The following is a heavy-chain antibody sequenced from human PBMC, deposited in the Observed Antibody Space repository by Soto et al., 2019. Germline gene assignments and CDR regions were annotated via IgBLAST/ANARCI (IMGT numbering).Heavy chain of an antibody. CDR3: ARLPRYYYGMDV. Sequence: GGSLRLSCAASGFTFSSYAMNWVRQAPGKGLEWVSYISSSGSTIYYADSVKGRFTISRDNAKNSLYLQMNSLRAEDTAVYYCARLPRYYYGMDVWGQGTTVTVSS. J-gene: IGHJ6*02. V-gene: IGHV3-48*03. CDR2: ISSSGSTI. CDR1: GFTFSSYA.